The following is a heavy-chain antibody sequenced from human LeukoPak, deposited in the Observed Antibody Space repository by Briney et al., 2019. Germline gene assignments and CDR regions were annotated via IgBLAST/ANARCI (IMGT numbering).Heavy chain of an antibody. J-gene: IGHJ4*02. CDR3: AKDRVLAGG. Sequence: GGSLRLTCAASGFTFEDYAMHWLRQTPGKGLEWVSGISWNGGSIGYADSVKGRFTISRDNSKNTLYLQMNSLRAEDTAVYYCAKDRVLAGGWGQGTLVTVSS. CDR2: ISWNGGSI. V-gene: IGHV3-9*01. D-gene: IGHD2-8*01. CDR1: GFTFEDYA.